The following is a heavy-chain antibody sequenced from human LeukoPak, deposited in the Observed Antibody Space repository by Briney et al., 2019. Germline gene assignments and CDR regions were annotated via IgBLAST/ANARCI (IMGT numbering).Heavy chain of an antibody. CDR2: INPNSGGT. J-gene: IGHJ6*03. V-gene: IGHV1-2*02. CDR1: GYTFTGYY. CDR3: ARDREGYYGSGSYYYYYYMDV. Sequence: ASVKVSCKASGYTFTGYYMHWVRQAPGQGLEWMGWINPNSGGTNYAQKFQGRVTMTRDTSISTAYMELSRLRSDDTAVYYCARDREGYYGSGSYYYYYYMDVWGKGTTVTISS. D-gene: IGHD3-10*01.